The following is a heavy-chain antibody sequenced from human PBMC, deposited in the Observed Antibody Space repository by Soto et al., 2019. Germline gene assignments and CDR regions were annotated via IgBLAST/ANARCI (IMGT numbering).Heavy chain of an antibody. CDR3: ARVSSYGYEAAVVYFDY. CDR1: GGSISSGGYY. CDR2: IYYSGST. V-gene: IGHV4-31*03. J-gene: IGHJ4*02. D-gene: IGHD5-18*01. Sequence: PSETLSLTCTVSGGSISSGGYYWSWIRQHPGKGLEWIGYIYYSGSTYYNPSLKSRVTISVDTSKNQFSLKLSSVTAADTAVYYCARVSSYGYEAAVVYFDYWGQGTLVTVSS.